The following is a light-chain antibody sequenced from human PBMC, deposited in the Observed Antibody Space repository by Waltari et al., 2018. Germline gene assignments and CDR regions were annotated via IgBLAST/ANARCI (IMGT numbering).Light chain of an antibody. Sequence: DIQLTQSPSFLSASAGDRVTITCRASQGIRNYLVWYQQKSGEAPKLLIHAASSLQSGVPSRFSGSGSGTEFTLTISSLQPEDSATYYCQQVNGYPLTFGGGTK. CDR2: AAS. J-gene: IGKJ4*01. V-gene: IGKV1-9*01. CDR3: QQVNGYPLT. CDR1: QGIRNY.